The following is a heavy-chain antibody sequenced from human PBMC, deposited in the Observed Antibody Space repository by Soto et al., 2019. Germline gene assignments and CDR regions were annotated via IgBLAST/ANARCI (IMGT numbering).Heavy chain of an antibody. CDR2: MSANNGNT. CDR1: GYTFTSYG. J-gene: IGHJ4*02. D-gene: IGHD6-19*01. Sequence: QVQLVQSGAEVKKPGASVKVSCKASGYTFTSYGISWVRQAPGQGLEWMGWMSANNGNTDYAQKLQGRVTMTTDTSTSTAYMELRSLRSDDTAVYYCDRPDYSSSGWYQFDYWGQGTMVTVSS. CDR3: DRPDYSSSGWYQFDY. V-gene: IGHV1-18*01.